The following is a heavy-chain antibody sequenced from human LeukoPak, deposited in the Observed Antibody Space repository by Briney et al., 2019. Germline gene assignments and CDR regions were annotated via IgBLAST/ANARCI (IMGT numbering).Heavy chain of an antibody. CDR1: GFNFDRYI. Sequence: GGSLRLSCAPSGFNFDRYIIHWVRQAPGKGLEWVSLAGWAGGTTYYSDSVRGRFTISRDSGKNSVYLQMNSPTTDDTAFYFCAKELDTMFFDYWGQGALVTVSS. D-gene: IGHD5-18*01. J-gene: IGHJ4*02. V-gene: IGHV3-43*01. CDR2: AGWAGGTT. CDR3: AKELDTMFFDY.